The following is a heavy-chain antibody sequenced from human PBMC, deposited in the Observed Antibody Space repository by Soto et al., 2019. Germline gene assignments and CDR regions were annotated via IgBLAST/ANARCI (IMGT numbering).Heavy chain of an antibody. CDR2: IIPIFGTA. D-gene: IGHD2-21*01. V-gene: IGHV1-69*06. CDR1: GGTFSSCA. CDR3: ARDPLAHMYNWFEP. Sequence: GASVKFSCKASGGTFSSCAISWVRQAPGQGLEWMGGIIPIFGTANYAQKFQGRVTITADKSTSTAYMELSSLRSEDTAVYYCARDPLAHMYNWFEPWGEGTLVTVSS. J-gene: IGHJ5*02.